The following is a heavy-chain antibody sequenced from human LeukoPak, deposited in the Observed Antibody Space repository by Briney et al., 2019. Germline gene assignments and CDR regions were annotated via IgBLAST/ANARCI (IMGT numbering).Heavy chain of an antibody. D-gene: IGHD3-22*01. V-gene: IGHV1-18*01. J-gene: IGHJ4*02. CDR3: ARGGYYYDSSAFDY. Sequence: ASVKVSCKASGYTFNRYGISWVRQAPGQGLEWMGWIGSYNGNTNYAQKFQGRVTITTDESTSTAYMELSSLRSEDTAVYYCARGGYYYDSSAFDYWGQGTLVTVSS. CDR1: GYTFNRYG. CDR2: IGSYNGNT.